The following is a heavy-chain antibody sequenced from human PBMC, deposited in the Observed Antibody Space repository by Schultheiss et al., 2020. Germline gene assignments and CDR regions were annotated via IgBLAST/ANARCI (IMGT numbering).Heavy chain of an antibody. Sequence: SQTLSLTCTVSGGSISSGDYYWSWIRQPPGKGLEWIGYIYYSGSTYYNPSLKSRVTISVDTSKNQFSLKLSSVTAADTAVYYCASGSMSRDGVLDYWGQGTLVTVSS. CDR3: ASGSMSRDGVLDY. J-gene: IGHJ4*02. D-gene: IGHD5-24*01. V-gene: IGHV4-30-4*01. CDR1: GGSISSGDYY. CDR2: IYYSGST.